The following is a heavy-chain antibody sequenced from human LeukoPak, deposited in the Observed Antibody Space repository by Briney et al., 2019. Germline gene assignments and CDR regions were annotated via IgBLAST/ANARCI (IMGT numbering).Heavy chain of an antibody. CDR1: GYTFTSYA. V-gene: IGHV1-3*01. D-gene: IGHD6-13*01. CDR3: ARGAPPHYTSPAGTKWFDP. Sequence: GASVKVSCKASGYTFTSYAMHWVRQAPGQRLERMGWINAGNGNTKYSQKFQGRVTITRDTSASTAYMELSSLRSEDTAVYYCARGAPPHYTSPAGTKWFDPWGQGTLVTVSS. CDR2: INAGNGNT. J-gene: IGHJ5*02.